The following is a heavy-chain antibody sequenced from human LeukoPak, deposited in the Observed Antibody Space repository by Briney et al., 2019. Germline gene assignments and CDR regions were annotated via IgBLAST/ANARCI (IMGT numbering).Heavy chain of an antibody. D-gene: IGHD6-13*01. CDR1: GYTFTSYG. V-gene: IGHV1-2*02. CDR3: ARDSSSWYLGWFDP. CDR2: INPNSGGT. J-gene: IGHJ5*02. Sequence: ASVKVSCKASGYTFTSYGISWVRQAPGQGLEWMGWINPNSGGTNYAQKFQGRVTMTRDTSISTAYMELSRLRSDDAAVYYCARDSSSWYLGWFDPWGQGTLVTVSS.